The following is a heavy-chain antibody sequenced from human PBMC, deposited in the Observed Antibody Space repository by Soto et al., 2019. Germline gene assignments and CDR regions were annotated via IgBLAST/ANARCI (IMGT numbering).Heavy chain of an antibody. CDR1: GFTFSSYS. Sequence: EVQLVESGGGLVKPGGSLRLSCAASGFTFSSYSMNWVRQAPGKGLEWVSSISSSSSYIYYADSVKGRFTISRDNAKNSLYLQVNSLRAEDTAVYYCARDGGFDILTGLYIALYYFDYWGQGTLVTVSS. D-gene: IGHD3-9*01. V-gene: IGHV3-21*01. CDR3: ARDGGFDILTGLYIALYYFDY. CDR2: ISSSSSYI. J-gene: IGHJ4*02.